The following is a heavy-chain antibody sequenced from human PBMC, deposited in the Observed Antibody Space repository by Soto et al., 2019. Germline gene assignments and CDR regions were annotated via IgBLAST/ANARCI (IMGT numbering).Heavy chain of an antibody. CDR2: IRSRSGTT. V-gene: IGHV3-15*07. J-gene: IGHJ4*02. Sequence: EVQLVESGGGLVKPGGSLTLSCAASGFSFSKAWMNWVRQAPGKGLEWVGRIRSRSGTTDYAAPVQGRFTILRDDSKYPLYLQMNSLKVEDTAVYFCTTSGNPNIVDHWGQGTLVTVSS. CDR3: TTSGNPNIVDH. CDR1: GFSFSKAW.